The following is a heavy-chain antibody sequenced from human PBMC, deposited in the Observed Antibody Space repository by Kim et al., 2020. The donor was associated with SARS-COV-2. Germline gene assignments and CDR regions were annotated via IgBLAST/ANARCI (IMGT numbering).Heavy chain of an antibody. V-gene: IGHV1-2*04. Sequence: ASVKVSCKASGYTFTGYYMHWVRQAPGQGLEWMGWINPNSGGTNYAQKFQGWVTMTRDTSISTAYMELSRLRSDDTAVYYCARDSYSSSSPPRPRKNWFDPWGQGTLVTVSS. CDR2: INPNSGGT. CDR1: GYTFTGYY. CDR3: ARDSYSSSSPPRPRKNWFDP. J-gene: IGHJ5*02. D-gene: IGHD6-13*01.